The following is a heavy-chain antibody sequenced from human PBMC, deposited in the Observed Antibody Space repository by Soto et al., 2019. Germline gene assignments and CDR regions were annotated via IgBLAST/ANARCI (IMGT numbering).Heavy chain of an antibody. D-gene: IGHD3-10*01. J-gene: IGHJ5*02. Sequence: QTGGSLRLSCAASGFTFSSYAMSWVRQAPGKGLEWVSAISGSGGSTYYADSVKGRFTISRDNSKNTLYLQMNSLRAEDTAVYYCAKALYGSGSYVLRVNWFDPWGQGTLVTVSS. CDR3: AKALYGSGSYVLRVNWFDP. CDR2: ISGSGGST. V-gene: IGHV3-23*01. CDR1: GFTFSSYA.